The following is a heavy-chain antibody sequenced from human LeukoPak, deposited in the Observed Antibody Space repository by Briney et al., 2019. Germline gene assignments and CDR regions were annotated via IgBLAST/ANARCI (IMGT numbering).Heavy chain of an antibody. D-gene: IGHD6-13*01. V-gene: IGHV3-30*04. CDR1: GFTISSYA. Sequence: GGSLRLSCAASGFTISSYAMLWVRQAPGKGLEWVAVISYDGSNKYYADSVKGLFTISRDNSKNTLYLQMNSLRAEDTAVYYCARMESSSWFGGFDYWGQGTLVTVSS. CDR3: ARMESSSWFGGFDY. J-gene: IGHJ4*02. CDR2: ISYDGSNK.